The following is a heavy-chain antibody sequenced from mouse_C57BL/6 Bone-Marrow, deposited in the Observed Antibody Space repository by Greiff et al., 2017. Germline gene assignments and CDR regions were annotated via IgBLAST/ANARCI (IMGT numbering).Heavy chain of an antibody. CDR3: ARLGLSVLYALDY. CDR1: GYTFTSYT. V-gene: IGHV1-4*01. Sequence: QVQLQQSGAELARPGASVKMSCKASGYTFTSYTMHWVKQRPGQGLEWIGYINPSSSYPKYNQKLKDKATLTEDKSSSTAYMQLRSLTSEDSAVYYCARLGLSVLYALDYWGQGTSVTVSS. J-gene: IGHJ4*01. CDR2: INPSSSYP.